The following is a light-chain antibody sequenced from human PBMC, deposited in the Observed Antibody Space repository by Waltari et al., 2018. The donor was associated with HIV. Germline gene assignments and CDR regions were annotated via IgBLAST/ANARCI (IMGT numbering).Light chain of an antibody. V-gene: IGLV2-14*01. Sequence: QSALTQPASVSGSPGPSIPISCTGTSSDVGGYNDVSWYQQHPGKAPKLMISEVSNRPSGVSNRFSGSKSGNTASLTISGLQAEDEADYFCSSYTSSSTLVVFGGGTKLTVL. J-gene: IGLJ2*01. CDR1: SSDVGGYND. CDR2: EVS. CDR3: SSYTSSSTLVV.